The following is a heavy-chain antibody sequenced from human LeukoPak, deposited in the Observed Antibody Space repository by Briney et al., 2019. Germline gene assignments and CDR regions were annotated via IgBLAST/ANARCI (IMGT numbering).Heavy chain of an antibody. Sequence: GASVKVSCKASGYTFTSYDINWVRQATGQGLEWMGWMNPNSGNTGYAQKFQGRVTMTRNTSISTAYMELSSLRAEDTAVYYCAKDQLWFGELSGYFDYWGQGTLVTVSS. V-gene: IGHV1-8*01. D-gene: IGHD3-10*01. CDR1: GYTFTSYD. CDR2: MNPNSGNT. J-gene: IGHJ4*02. CDR3: AKDQLWFGELSGYFDY.